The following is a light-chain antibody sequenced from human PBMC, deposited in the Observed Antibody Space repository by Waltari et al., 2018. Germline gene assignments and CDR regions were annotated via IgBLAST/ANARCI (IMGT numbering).Light chain of an antibody. CDR2: GAS. Sequence: EIVLTPSPGPLSLSPGERATLSCRASQSVSSSYLAWYQQKPGQAPRLLIYGASSRATGIPDRFSGSGSGTDFTLTISRLEPEDVAVYYCQQYGSSRWTFGQGTKVEIK. J-gene: IGKJ1*01. CDR3: QQYGSSRWT. CDR1: QSVSSSY. V-gene: IGKV3-20*01.